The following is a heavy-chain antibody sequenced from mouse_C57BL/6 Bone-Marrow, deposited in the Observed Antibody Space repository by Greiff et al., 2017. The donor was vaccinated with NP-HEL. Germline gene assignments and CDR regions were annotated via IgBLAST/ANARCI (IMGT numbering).Heavy chain of an antibody. CDR1: GFTFSSYA. CDR3: ARGSSYGYFDV. D-gene: IGHD1-1*01. V-gene: IGHV5-4*01. J-gene: IGHJ1*03. Sequence: EVHLVESGGGLVKPGGSLKLSCAASGFTFSSYAMSWVRQTPEKRLEWVATISDGGSYTYYPDNVKGRFTISRDNAKNNLYLQMSHLKSEDTAMYYCARGSSYGYFDVWAQGPRSPSPQ. CDR2: ISDGGSYT.